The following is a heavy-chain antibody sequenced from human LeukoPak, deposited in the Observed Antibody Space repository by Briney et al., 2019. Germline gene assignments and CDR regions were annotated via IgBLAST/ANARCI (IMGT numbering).Heavy chain of an antibody. Sequence: GGSLRLSCAASGFTFSSYDKNWVCHGPRQGMGRVSYISSSDSTISYADSVKGRFTNSKDHSKNTLYLQMNSLRAEDTAVYYGAKDRGWELLFFDYWGQGTLVTVSS. CDR2: ISSSDSTI. CDR3: AKDRGWELLFFDY. V-gene: IGHV3-48*03. CDR1: GFTFSSYD. D-gene: IGHD1-26*01. J-gene: IGHJ4*02.